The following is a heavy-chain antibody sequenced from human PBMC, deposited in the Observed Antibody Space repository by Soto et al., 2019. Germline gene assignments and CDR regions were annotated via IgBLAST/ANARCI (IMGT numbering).Heavy chain of an antibody. J-gene: IGHJ4*02. Sequence: EVQLVESGGGLVKPGGSLRLSCAASGFTFSNAWMSWVRQAPGKGLEWVGRIKSKTDGGTTDYAAPVKGRFTTSRDDSKNTLFLQMNSLKTEDTAVYYCTTGGYCSGGSCYSHWGQGTLVTVSS. CDR3: TTGGYCSGGSCYSH. CDR2: IKSKTDGGTT. CDR1: GFTFSNAW. D-gene: IGHD2-15*01. V-gene: IGHV3-15*01.